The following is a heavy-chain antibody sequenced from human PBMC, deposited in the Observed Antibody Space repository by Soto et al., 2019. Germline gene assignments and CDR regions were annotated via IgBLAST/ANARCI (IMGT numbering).Heavy chain of an antibody. Sequence: ASVKVSCKASGYTFTSYAMHWVRQAPGQRLEWMGWINAGNGNTKYSQKFQGRVTITRDTSASTAYMELSSLRSEDTAVYYCGRGSGLNRFDPWGQGSLVPVSS. CDR2: INAGNGNT. J-gene: IGHJ5*02. CDR3: GRGSGLNRFDP. D-gene: IGHD3-10*01. V-gene: IGHV1-3*01. CDR1: GYTFTSYA.